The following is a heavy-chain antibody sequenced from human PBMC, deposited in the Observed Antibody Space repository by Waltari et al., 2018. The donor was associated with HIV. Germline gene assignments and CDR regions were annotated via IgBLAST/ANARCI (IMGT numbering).Heavy chain of an antibody. CDR3: ARVGDRTYAMDV. Sequence: EVQLVESGGGLIQPGGSLRLSCAASGFSFSDYSMNWVRQARGKGLEWLSYISSGSSNIYYADSVKGRFTISRDNAKTSLYLQMNSLRAEDTAVYYCARVGDRTYAMDVWGQGTTVTVSS. J-gene: IGHJ6*02. V-gene: IGHV3-48*04. CDR2: ISSGSSNI. D-gene: IGHD2-21*02. CDR1: GFSFSDYS.